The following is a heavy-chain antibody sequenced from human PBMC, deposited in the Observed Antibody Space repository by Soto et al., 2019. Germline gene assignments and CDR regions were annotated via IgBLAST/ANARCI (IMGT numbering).Heavy chain of an antibody. CDR2: TYYSGST. CDR3: ARHGGVVTIFRGVIEQTPFHY. J-gene: IGHJ4*02. V-gene: IGHV4-59*08. Sequence: EQLQESGPGLVKPSETLSLTCTVSGGSVSSYYWSWVRQPPGKGLEWMGYTYYSGSTNYNHALNSRVTISVYTSKNQFSLKLSPGTDADTAVYYCARHGGVVTIFRGVIEQTPFHYWGQGPLVTVSS. D-gene: IGHD3-3*01. CDR1: GGSVSSYY.